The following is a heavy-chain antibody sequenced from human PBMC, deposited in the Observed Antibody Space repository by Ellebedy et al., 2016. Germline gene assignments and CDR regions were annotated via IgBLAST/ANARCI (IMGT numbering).Heavy chain of an antibody. CDR1: GFTFSSYA. J-gene: IGHJ4*03. CDR3: AKVRYSYAFDY. CDR2: ISGSGGST. Sequence: GESLKISCVASGFTFSSYAMSWFRQAPGKGLEWVSAISGSGGSTYYADSVKGRFTISRDNSKNTLYLQMNSLRAEDTAVYYCAKVRYSYAFDYWGQGTMVTVSS. D-gene: IGHD5-18*01. V-gene: IGHV3-23*01.